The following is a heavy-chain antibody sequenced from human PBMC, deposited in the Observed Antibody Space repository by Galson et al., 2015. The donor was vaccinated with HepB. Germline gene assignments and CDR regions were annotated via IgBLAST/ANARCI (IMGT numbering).Heavy chain of an antibody. D-gene: IGHD3-10*01. CDR2: ISGSGGST. J-gene: IGHJ6*03. Sequence: SLRLSCAASGFTFSSYAMSWVRQAPGKGLEWVSAISGSGGSTYYADSVKGRFTISRDNSKNTLYLQMNSLRAEDTAVYYCAKAPRFSYYYMDVWGKGTTVTVSS. V-gene: IGHV3-23*01. CDR3: AKAPRFSYYYMDV. CDR1: GFTFSSYA.